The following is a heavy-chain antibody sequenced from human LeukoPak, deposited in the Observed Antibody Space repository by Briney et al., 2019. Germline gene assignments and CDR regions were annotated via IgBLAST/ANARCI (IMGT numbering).Heavy chain of an antibody. Sequence: SETLSLTCTVSGCSISGYYWSWIRQPPGKGLEWIGEINHSGSTNYNPSLKSRVTISVDTSKNQFSLKLSSVTAADTAVYYCESLRWAFYWGQGNLVTVFS. CDR1: GCSISGYY. D-gene: IGHD3-16*01. V-gene: IGHV4-34*01. CDR2: INHSGST. J-gene: IGHJ4*02. CDR3: ESLRWAFY.